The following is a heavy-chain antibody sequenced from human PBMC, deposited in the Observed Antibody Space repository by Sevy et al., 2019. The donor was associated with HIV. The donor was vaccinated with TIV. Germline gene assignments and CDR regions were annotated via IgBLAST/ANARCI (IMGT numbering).Heavy chain of an antibody. J-gene: IGHJ3*02. CDR1: GFTFSSYW. CDR3: ARDGAFYDYVWGSYRRDAFDI. D-gene: IGHD3-16*02. CDR2: IKQDGSEK. Sequence: GGSLRLSCAASGFTFSSYWMSWVRQAPGKGLEWVANIKQDGSEKYYVDSVKGRFTISRDNAKNSLYLQMNSLGAEDTAVYYCARDGAFYDYVWGSYRRDAFDIWGQGTMVTVSS. V-gene: IGHV3-7*03.